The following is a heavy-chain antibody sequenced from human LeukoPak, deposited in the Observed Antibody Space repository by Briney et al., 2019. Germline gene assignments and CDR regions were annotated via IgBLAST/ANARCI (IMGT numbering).Heavy chain of an antibody. CDR1: GFTLSSYA. V-gene: IGHV3-30-3*01. CDR2: ISYDGSNK. CDR3: ASQEVGVTNWFDP. D-gene: IGHD2-21*02. J-gene: IGHJ5*02. Sequence: GGSLRLSCAASGFTLSSYAMHWVRQAPGNGLVWVAVISYDGSNKYYADSVKGRFTISRDNSKNTLYLQMNSLRAEDTAVYYCASQEVGVTNWFDPWGQGTLVTVSS.